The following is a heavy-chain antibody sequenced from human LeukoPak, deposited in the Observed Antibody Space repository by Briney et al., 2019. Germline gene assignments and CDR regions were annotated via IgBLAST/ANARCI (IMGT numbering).Heavy chain of an antibody. D-gene: IGHD2-21*02. Sequence: GGSLKLSCVASGFTFSGSVMHWVRQASGKGLEWVGRIRSKANSYATAYAASVKGRFTISRDDSKNTAYLQMNSLRTEDTAVYYCTRLWGDCGGDCYSHDYRGQGALVTVSS. J-gene: IGHJ4*02. CDR1: GFTFSGSV. CDR2: IRSKANSYAT. V-gene: IGHV3-73*01. CDR3: TRLWGDCGGDCYSHDY.